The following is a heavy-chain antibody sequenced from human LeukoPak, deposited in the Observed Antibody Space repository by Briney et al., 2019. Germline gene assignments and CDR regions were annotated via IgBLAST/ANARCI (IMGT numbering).Heavy chain of an antibody. V-gene: IGHV3-23*01. CDR3: AKGGPSIVAAARYFDY. Sequence: GGSLRLSCAASGFTFSSYAMSWVRQAPGKGLEWVSAISVSGSSTHYADSVKGRFTISRDNSKNTLYLQMNSLRAEDTAVYYCAKGGPSIVAAARYFDYWGQGTLVTVSS. CDR1: GFTFSSYA. D-gene: IGHD6-13*01. CDR2: ISVSGSST. J-gene: IGHJ4*02.